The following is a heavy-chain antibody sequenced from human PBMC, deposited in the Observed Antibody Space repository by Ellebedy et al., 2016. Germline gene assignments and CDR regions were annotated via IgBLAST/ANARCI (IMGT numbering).Heavy chain of an antibody. Sequence: GGSLRLSCAASGFTLSSYDMHWVRQAPGKGPDWVSHISSSRSSVYYADSAKGRVTISRDNAQNSLYLHMNSLRAEDTAIYYCVAFGDTAYWGQGTLVTVSS. V-gene: IGHV3-48*01. CDR2: ISSSRSSV. J-gene: IGHJ4*02. D-gene: IGHD3-10*01. CDR3: VAFGDTAY. CDR1: GFTLSSYD.